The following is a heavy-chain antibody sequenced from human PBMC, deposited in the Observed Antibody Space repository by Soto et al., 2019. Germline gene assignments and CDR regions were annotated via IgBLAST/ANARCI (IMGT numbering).Heavy chain of an antibody. CDR3: AREVIEVTNGMDV. V-gene: IGHV3-21*01. CDR1: GFVFSSYS. CDR2: ISASGSYT. Sequence: EVILVESGGGLVKPGGSLRLSCANSGFVFSSYSMNWVRQAPGKGLEWVSSISASGSYTFHADSVKGRSTISRDNANNLLYLQLSSLRADDTAVYYCAREVIEVTNGMDVWGQGTTVTVSS. D-gene: IGHD2-21*01. J-gene: IGHJ6*02.